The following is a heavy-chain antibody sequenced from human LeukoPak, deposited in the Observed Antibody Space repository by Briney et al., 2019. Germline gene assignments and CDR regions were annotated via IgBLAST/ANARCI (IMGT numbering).Heavy chain of an antibody. Sequence: GGSLRLSCAASGFTFSRYSMNWVRQAPGKGLEWVSYISSSSSTIYYADSVKGRFTISRDNAKNLLYLQMNSLRDEDTAVYYCARDFMTTGTPGDYWGQGTLVTVP. V-gene: IGHV3-48*02. CDR1: GFTFSRYS. CDR2: ISSSSSTI. CDR3: ARDFMTTGTPGDY. D-gene: IGHD4-17*01. J-gene: IGHJ4*02.